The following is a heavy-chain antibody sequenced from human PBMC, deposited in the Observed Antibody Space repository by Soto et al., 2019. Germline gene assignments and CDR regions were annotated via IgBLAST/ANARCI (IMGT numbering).Heavy chain of an antibody. CDR2: IYPGDSDT. J-gene: IGHJ5*02. V-gene: IGHV5-51*01. CDR1: GXSXTSYW. CDR3: ARRSSSSHGGHNWFDP. Sequence: EVQLVQSGEEVKKPGEAXKISCKGSGXSXTSYWIGWVRQMPGKGLEWMGIIYPGDSDTRYSPSFQGQVTISADKSISTAYLHWSGLKASDTAMYYCARRSSSSHGGHNWFDPWGQGTLVTVSS. D-gene: IGHD6-13*01.